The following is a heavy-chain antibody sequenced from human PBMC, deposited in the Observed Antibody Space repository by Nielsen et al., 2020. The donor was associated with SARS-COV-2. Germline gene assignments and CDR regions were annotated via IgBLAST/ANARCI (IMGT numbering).Heavy chain of an antibody. CDR3: ARDGIVGATTGLDY. D-gene: IGHD1-26*01. V-gene: IGHV3-33*01. CDR2: IWYDGSNK. Sequence: GESLKISCAASGFTFSSHGMHWVRQAPGKGLEWVAVIWYDGSNKYYADSVKGRFTISRDNSKNTLYLQMNSLRAEDTAVYYCARDGIVGATTGLDYWGQGTLVTVSS. J-gene: IGHJ4*02. CDR1: GFTFSSHG.